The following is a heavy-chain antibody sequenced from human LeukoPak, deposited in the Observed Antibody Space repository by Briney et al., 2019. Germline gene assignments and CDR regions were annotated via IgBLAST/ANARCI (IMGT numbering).Heavy chain of an antibody. CDR3: ARSVAGTGGYY. CDR2: IYHSGST. V-gene: IGHV4-4*02. CDR1: GGSISSSNW. Sequence: PSGTLSLTCAVSGGSISSSNWWSWVRQPPGQGLEWIGEIYHSGSTNYNPSLKSRVTISADKSKNQFSLKLSSVTAADTAVYYCARSVAGTGGYYWGQGTLVTVSS. D-gene: IGHD6-19*01. J-gene: IGHJ4*02.